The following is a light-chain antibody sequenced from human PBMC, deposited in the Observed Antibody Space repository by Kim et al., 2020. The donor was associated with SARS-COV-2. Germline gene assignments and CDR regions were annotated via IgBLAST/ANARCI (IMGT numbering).Light chain of an antibody. CDR1: GSTNVEGYD. Sequence: RVTTACCGGGSTNVEGYDVHWYQQLPGKAPKFLIYRNNQRPSGVPDRFSGSKSGTSASLAITGLRAEDEAAYYCQSYDRSLSCYVFGSGTKVTVL. CDR3: QSYDRSLSCYV. V-gene: IGLV1-40*01. CDR2: RNN. J-gene: IGLJ1*01.